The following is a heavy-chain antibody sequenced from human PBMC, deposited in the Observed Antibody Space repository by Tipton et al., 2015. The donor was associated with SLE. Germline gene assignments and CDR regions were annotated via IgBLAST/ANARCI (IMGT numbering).Heavy chain of an antibody. Sequence: TLSLTCTVSGGSISSYYWSWIRQPPGKGLEWIGYIYYSGSTYYNPSLKSRVTISVDTSKNQFSLKLSSVTAADTAVYYCAREVRYYYDSSGYLGYYYYMDVWGKGTTVTVSS. V-gene: IGHV4-30-4*08. CDR3: AREVRYYYDSSGYLGYYYYMDV. CDR2: IYYSGST. J-gene: IGHJ6*03. D-gene: IGHD3-22*01. CDR1: GGSISSYY.